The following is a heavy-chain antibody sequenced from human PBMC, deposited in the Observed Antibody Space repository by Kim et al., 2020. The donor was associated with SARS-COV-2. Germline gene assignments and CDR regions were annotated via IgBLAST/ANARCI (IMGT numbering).Heavy chain of an antibody. D-gene: IGHD1-26*01. CDR3: ARVGGGSYYVVLGHWYFDL. CDR2: INYSGTT. J-gene: IGHJ2*01. CDR1: GDSMSSFY. V-gene: IGHV4-59*01. Sequence: SETLSLTCTVSGDSMSSFYWAWIRQAPGKGLEWIGHINYSGTTNYNPSLESRLALSVDMSKNQFSLNLNSVTTADTAVYFCARVGGGSYYVVLGHWYFDLWGRGTLVSVSS.